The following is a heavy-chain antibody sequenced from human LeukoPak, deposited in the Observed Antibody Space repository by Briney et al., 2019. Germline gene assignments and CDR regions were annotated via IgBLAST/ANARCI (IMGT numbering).Heavy chain of an antibody. CDR2: IYSGGST. J-gene: IGHJ6*02. CDR1: GFTVSSNY. D-gene: IGHD4-11*01. V-gene: IGHV3-66*02. Sequence: GGSLRLSCAASGFTVSSNYMIWVRQAPGKGLEWVSVIYSGGSTYYADSVKGRFTISRDNSKNTLYLQMNSLRAEDTAVYYCARDLTTGSRSYYYGMDVWGQGTTVTVSS. CDR3: ARDLTTGSRSYYYGMDV.